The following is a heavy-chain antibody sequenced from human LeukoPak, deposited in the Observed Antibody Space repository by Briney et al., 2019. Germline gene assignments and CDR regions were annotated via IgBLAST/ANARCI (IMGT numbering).Heavy chain of an antibody. CDR1: GGTFSSYA. Sequence: GASVKVSCKASGGTFSSYAISWVRQAPGQGLEWMGGIIPIFGTANYAQKFQGRVTITADESTSTAYMELSSLRSEDTAVYYCAKXXXXRAFDIWGQGTMVTVSS. J-gene: IGHJ3*02. V-gene: IGHV1-69*13. CDR3: AKXXXXRAFDI. CDR2: IIPIFGTA.